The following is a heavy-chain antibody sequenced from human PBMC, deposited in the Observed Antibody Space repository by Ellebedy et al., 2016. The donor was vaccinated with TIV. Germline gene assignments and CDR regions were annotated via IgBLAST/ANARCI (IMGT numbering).Heavy chain of an antibody. D-gene: IGHD1-7*01. V-gene: IGHV3-66*01. J-gene: IGHJ2*01. CDR2: VSPGGGT. Sequence: GESLKISCAASGFTFSSYAMSWVRQAPGKGLEWVSLVSPGGGTYYADSVQGRFTISRDNSKNTLYLQMNSLRAEDTAVYYCARRRYPGYNWNYAGWYFDVWGRGTLVTVSS. CDR1: GFTFSSYA. CDR3: ARRRYPGYNWNYAGWYFDV.